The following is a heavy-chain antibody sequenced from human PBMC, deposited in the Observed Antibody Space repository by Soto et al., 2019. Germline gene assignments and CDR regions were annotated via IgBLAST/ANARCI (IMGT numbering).Heavy chain of an antibody. CDR1: GGSISSYY. CDR2: IYYTGSP. Sequence: SETLSLTCTVSGGSISSYYWSWIRPPPGKALEWIGYIYYTGSPNYNPSLKSGVTISLDTSKNQFSLKLSSVTAADTAVYYRARGHGSGLYSFEYWGQGTMVTGSS. J-gene: IGHJ4*02. D-gene: IGHD6-25*01. V-gene: IGHV4-59*01. CDR3: ARGHGSGLYSFEY.